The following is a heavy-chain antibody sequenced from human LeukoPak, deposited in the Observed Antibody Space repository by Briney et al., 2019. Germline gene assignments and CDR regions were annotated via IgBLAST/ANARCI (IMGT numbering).Heavy chain of an antibody. Sequence: GSLRLSCVASGFSFSSYWMHWVRPAPGKGLVWVSRINSDGSSTSSEDSVKGRFTISSDNAKNALYVQMNSLRAEETPVYYCPRGAAAGTMWGGFDYWGQGTLVTVSS. V-gene: IGHV3-74*01. D-gene: IGHD6-13*01. CDR2: INSDGSST. CDR3: PRGAAAGTMWGGFDY. J-gene: IGHJ4*02. CDR1: GFSFSSYW.